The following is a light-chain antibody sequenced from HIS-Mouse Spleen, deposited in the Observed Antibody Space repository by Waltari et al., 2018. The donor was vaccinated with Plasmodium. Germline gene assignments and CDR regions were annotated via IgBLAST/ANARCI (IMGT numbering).Light chain of an antibody. V-gene: IGKV3-15*01. CDR3: QQYNNWPFT. Sequence: EIVMTQSPATLSVSPGERATLSCRASQSVSSNLAWYQQNPGQAPRLLIYGASTRATGSPARFSGSSSGTEFTLTISSLQSEDFAVYYCQQYNNWPFTFGPGTRVEIK. CDR1: QSVSSN. CDR2: GAS. J-gene: IGKJ3*01.